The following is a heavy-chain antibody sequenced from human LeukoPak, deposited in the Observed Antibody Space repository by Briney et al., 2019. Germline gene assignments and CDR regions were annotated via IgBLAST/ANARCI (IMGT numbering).Heavy chain of an antibody. D-gene: IGHD2-15*01. V-gene: IGHV3-53*01. CDR2: IYSGGST. CDR1: GFTVSSNY. J-gene: IGHJ4*02. CDR3: VRGLRDMNRKTY. Sequence: GGSLRVSCAPSGFTVSSNYISWVRQAPGKGLEWVSVIYSGGSTFYADSVKGRFTISRDNSKNTLYLQMNSLRAEDTAVYYCVRGLRDMNRKTYGGKGTLVTVSS.